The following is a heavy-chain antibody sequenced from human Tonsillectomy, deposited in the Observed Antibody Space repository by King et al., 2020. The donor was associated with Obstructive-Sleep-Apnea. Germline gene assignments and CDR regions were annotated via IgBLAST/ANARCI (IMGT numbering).Heavy chain of an antibody. CDR3: AREDRAVAGPYYFDY. J-gene: IGHJ4*02. V-gene: IGHV3-30-3*01. CDR1: GFTFSSYS. D-gene: IGHD6-19*01. Sequence: VQLVESGGGVVQPGRSLRLSCAASGFTFSSYSMHWVRQAPGKGLEWGAVISYDGSNKYYADAVKGRFTISRDNSKNTLYLQMNSLRAEDTAVYYCAREDRAVAGPYYFDYWGQGTLVTVSS. CDR2: ISYDGSNK.